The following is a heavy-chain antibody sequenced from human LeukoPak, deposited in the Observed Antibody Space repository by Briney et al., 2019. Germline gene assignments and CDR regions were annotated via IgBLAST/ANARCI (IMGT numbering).Heavy chain of an antibody. Sequence: GGSLRLSCAASGFTFSSNSMNWVRQAPGKGLEWVSSISSTSSYMYYAESLKGRFTISRDNAKNSLYLQMNSLRAEDTAVYYCARAPLRGGYDYFYLDVWGKGTTVTVSS. V-gene: IGHV3-21*01. J-gene: IGHJ6*03. CDR1: GFTFSSNS. CDR3: ARAPLRGGYDYFYLDV. CDR2: ISSTSSYM. D-gene: IGHD3-16*01.